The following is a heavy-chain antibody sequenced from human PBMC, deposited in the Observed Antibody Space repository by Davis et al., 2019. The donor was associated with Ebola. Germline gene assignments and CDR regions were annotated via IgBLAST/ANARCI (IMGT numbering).Heavy chain of an antibody. CDR3: ARGWSRTGFDY. CDR1: GDSVSSGSTG. CDR2: TYYSSKWYR. J-gene: IGHJ4*02. V-gene: IGHV6-1*01. D-gene: IGHD6-19*01. Sequence: HSQTLSLTCAISGDSVSSGSTGWNWIRQSPLRGLEWLGRTYYSSKWYRDYAVSVSSRITINPDTSKNQFSLQLNSVTPEDTAVYFCARGWSRTGFDYWGQGTLVTVSS.